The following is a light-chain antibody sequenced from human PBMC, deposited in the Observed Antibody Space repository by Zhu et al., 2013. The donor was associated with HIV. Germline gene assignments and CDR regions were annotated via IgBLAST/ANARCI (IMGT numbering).Light chain of an antibody. J-gene: IGKJ1*01. CDR1: QGISSA. CDR3: QQANNFPRT. CDR2: DAS. V-gene: IGKV1D-13*01. Sequence: ANRLTQSPSSLSASVGDRVTITCRASQGISSALAWYQQKPGKAPKLLIYDASSLESGVPSRFSASGSGTDFTLSISDLQPEDFATYYCQQANNFPRTFGQGTKVEIK.